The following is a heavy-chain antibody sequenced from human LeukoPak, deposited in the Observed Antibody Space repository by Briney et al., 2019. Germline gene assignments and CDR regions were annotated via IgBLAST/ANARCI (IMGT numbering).Heavy chain of an antibody. J-gene: IGHJ5*02. Sequence: GGSLRLSCTASGFIFSDYAMNWVRQGPGRGLEWVSCSGLRGDTYYADSVKGRFTISRDNSKNTLYLEMHNLRVEDTAVYYCAKRMGQSSGASCPTTNWFDPWGQGTLVTVSS. CDR2: SGLRGDT. D-gene: IGHD2-15*01. CDR1: GFIFSDYA. CDR3: AKRMGQSSGASCPTTNWFDP. V-gene: IGHV3-23*01.